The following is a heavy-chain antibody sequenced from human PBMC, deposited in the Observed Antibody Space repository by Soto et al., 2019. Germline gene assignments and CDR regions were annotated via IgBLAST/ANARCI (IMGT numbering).Heavy chain of an antibody. CDR2: ISGSGGST. CDR3: AKSEWELLNWFDP. CDR1: GFTFNNYA. D-gene: IGHD1-26*01. J-gene: IGHJ5*02. Sequence: EVQLLESGGGLVQPGGSLRLSCAASGFTFNNYAMNWVRQAPGKGLAWVSTISGSGGSTYYADSVKVRFTISRDNSKNTLYLQMNSLRAEDTAVYYCAKSEWELLNWFDPWGHGTLVTVTS. V-gene: IGHV3-23*01.